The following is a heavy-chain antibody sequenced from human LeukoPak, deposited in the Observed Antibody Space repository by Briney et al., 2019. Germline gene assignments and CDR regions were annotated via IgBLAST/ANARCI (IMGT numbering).Heavy chain of an antibody. Sequence: SETLSLTCTISGGSISSYYWTWIRQPPGKGLEWIGFIYYSGITKYNPSLESRVTISLDMSKNQFSLRLTSVTAADTAVYYCVRRLAVTGKYYFDYWGQGTLVTVSS. CDR3: VRRLAVTGKYYFDY. V-gene: IGHV4-59*08. D-gene: IGHD6-19*01. CDR1: GGSISSYY. CDR2: IYYSGIT. J-gene: IGHJ4*02.